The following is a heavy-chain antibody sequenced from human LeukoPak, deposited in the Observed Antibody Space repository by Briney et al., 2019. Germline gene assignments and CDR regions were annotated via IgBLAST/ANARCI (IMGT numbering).Heavy chain of an antibody. CDR2: ISSNGGST. D-gene: IGHD6-13*01. Sequence: GGSLRLSCAASGFTFSSYAMHWVRQAPGKGLEYVSGISSNGGSTYYANSVKGRFTISRDNAKNSLYLQMNSLRAEDTAVYYCARDHPYSSSWYPGWFDPWGQGTLVTVSS. CDR1: GFTFSSYA. V-gene: IGHV3-64*01. CDR3: ARDHPYSSSWYPGWFDP. J-gene: IGHJ5*02.